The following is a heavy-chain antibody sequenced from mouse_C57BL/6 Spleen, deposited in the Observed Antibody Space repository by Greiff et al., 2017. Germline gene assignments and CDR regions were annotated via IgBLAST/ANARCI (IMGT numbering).Heavy chain of an antibody. CDR3: AREPYDYDEGSYAMDY. Sequence: EVQLQQSGPELVKPGASVKISCKASGYTFTDYYMNWVKQSHGKSLEWIGDINPNNGGTSYNQKFKGKATLTVDKSSSTAYMELRSLTSEDSAVYYCAREPYDYDEGSYAMDYWGQGTSVTVSS. J-gene: IGHJ4*01. CDR1: GYTFTDYY. D-gene: IGHD2-4*01. V-gene: IGHV1-26*01. CDR2: INPNNGGT.